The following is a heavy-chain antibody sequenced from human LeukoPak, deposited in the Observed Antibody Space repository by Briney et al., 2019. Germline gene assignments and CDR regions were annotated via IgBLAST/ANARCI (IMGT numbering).Heavy chain of an antibody. CDR3: ARGQQPVNSFDY. CDR1: GFTFSSYG. CDR2: ISYDGGNK. J-gene: IGHJ4*02. V-gene: IGHV3-30*03. D-gene: IGHD6-13*01. Sequence: GGSLRLSCAASGFTFSSYGMHWVRQAPGKGLEWVAVISYDGGNKYYADSVKGRFTISRDNSKNTLYLQMNSLRAEDTAVYYCARGQQPVNSFDYWGQGTLVTVSS.